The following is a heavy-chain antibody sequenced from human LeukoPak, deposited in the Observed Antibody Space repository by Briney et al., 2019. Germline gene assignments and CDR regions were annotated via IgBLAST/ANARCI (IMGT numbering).Heavy chain of an antibody. D-gene: IGHD2-15*01. CDR1: EFTFSDYY. Sequence: GGSLRLSCAASEFTFSDYYMSWVRQAPGEGLAWVSYISSTSSTRYYADSVKGRFTISRDNGKNSLYLQMNSLRAEDTAVYYCATVMCGTCYFDAFDMWGQGTMVPVSS. J-gene: IGHJ3*02. V-gene: IGHV3-11*04. CDR2: ISSTSSTR. CDR3: ATVMCGTCYFDAFDM.